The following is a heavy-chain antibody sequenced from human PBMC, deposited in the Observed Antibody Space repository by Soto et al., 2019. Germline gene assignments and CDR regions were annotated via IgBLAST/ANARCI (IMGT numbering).Heavy chain of an antibody. CDR3: GTEKDGGGSTCPGTLEF. V-gene: IGHV3-15*01. Sequence: QLVESGGGLVKPGGSLRLSCAASGFTFSNVWMSWVRQAPGKGLEWVGRIKRKSDGGTTDYAEAVNGRSTILRDDSISPLYVEMNSWKTDATGVYYGGTEKDGGGSTCPGTLEFWGEGILVTVSS. CDR1: GFTFSNVW. J-gene: IGHJ1*01. CDR2: IKRKSDGGTT. D-gene: IGHD2-15*01.